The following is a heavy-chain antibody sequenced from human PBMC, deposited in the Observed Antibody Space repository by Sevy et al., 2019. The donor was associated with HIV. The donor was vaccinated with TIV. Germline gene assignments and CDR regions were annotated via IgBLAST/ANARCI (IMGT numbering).Heavy chain of an antibody. CDR1: GFTFTNAW. V-gene: IGHV3-15*07. J-gene: IGHJ4*02. Sequence: GGSLRLSCVASGFTFTNAWMDWVRQAPGKGLEWVGRIKSKTDGETTAYAEPVKGRFSISRDDSKNTLYLQMNSLKTEDKAGYYCTTKAPIAAVGTDYWGQGTLVTVSS. D-gene: IGHD6-13*01. CDR3: TTKAPIAAVGTDY. CDR2: IKSKTDGETT.